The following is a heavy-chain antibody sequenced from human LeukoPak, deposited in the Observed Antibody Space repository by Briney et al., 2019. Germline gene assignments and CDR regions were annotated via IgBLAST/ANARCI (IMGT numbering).Heavy chain of an antibody. CDR3: ARAFYDFLPRYPPYFDH. CDR2: INSDGINT. CDR1: GVAFSNDW. V-gene: IGHV3-74*01. J-gene: IGHJ4*02. Sequence: PGGSLRLSCAASGVAFSNDWMHWGRQAPGEGLVWVSRINSDGINTSYADSVKGRFTISRDNAKNSLYLQMTSLRAEGTAVYYCARAFYDFLPRYPPYFDHWGQGTLVTVSS. D-gene: IGHD3-9*01.